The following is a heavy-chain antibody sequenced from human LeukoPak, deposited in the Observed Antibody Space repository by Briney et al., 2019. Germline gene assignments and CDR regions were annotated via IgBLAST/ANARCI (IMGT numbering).Heavy chain of an antibody. CDR1: GFTFTGFA. J-gene: IGHJ4*02. CDR2: ISSTNTYI. CDR3: AREIAGHLDY. V-gene: IGHV3-21*01. Sequence: GGSLRLPCAASGFTFTGFAMNWVRQAPGKGLEWVSSISSTNTYIYYADSVTGRFTTSRENAKNSLYLQMNNLRPEDTAVYYCAREIAGHLDYWGQGTLVTVSS. D-gene: IGHD6-13*01.